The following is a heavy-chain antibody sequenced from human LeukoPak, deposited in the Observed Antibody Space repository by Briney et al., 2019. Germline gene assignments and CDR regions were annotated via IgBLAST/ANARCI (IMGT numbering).Heavy chain of an antibody. V-gene: IGHV3-33*08. D-gene: IGHD6-6*01. CDR2: ISFDGSAK. J-gene: IGHJ4*02. Sequence: GGSLRLSCAASGFTFSNYGMHWVRQAPGKGLEWVSVISFDGSAKYYADSVRGRFTLSRDNAKNSLYLQMNSLRAEDTAVYYCARWPYSSSYYFDYWGQGTLVTVSS. CDR1: GFTFSNYG. CDR3: ARWPYSSSYYFDY.